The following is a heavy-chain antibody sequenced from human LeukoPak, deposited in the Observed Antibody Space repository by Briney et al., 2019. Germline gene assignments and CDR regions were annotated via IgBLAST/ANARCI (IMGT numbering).Heavy chain of an antibody. D-gene: IGHD6-19*01. CDR3: ARVNSDWWGDY. CDR1: GGSISSSSYY. CDR2: IHYSGST. J-gene: IGHJ4*02. Sequence: SETLSLTCTVSGGSISSSSYYWGWIRQPPGTGLEWIGSIHYSGSTYYNPSLKSRVTISVDTSKNQFSLKLSSVTAADTAVYYCARVNSDWWGDYWGQGTLVTVSS. V-gene: IGHV4-39*07.